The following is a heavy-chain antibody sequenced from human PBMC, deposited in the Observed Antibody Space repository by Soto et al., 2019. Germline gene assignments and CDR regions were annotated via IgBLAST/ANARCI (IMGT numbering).Heavy chain of an antibody. CDR3: TTDPIVVVPAATTQTYYYYGMDV. Sequence: GGSLRLSCAASGFTFSNAWMNWVRQAPGKGLEWVGRIKSKTDGGTTDYAAPVKGRFTISRDDSKNTLYLQMNSLKTEDTAVYYCTTDPIVVVPAATTQTYYYYGMDVWGQGTTVTVSS. CDR2: IKSKTDGGTT. CDR1: GFTFSNAW. J-gene: IGHJ6*02. D-gene: IGHD2-2*01. V-gene: IGHV3-15*07.